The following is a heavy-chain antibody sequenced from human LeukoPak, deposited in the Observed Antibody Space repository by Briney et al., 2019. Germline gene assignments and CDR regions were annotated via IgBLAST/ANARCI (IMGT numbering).Heavy chain of an antibody. J-gene: IGHJ4*02. D-gene: IGHD6-19*01. CDR1: GGSISSGSYY. CDR3: ARGEWLAFDY. CDR2: IYTSGST. V-gene: IGHV4-61*02. Sequence: SQTLSLTCTVSGGSISSGSYYWSWIRQPAGKGLEWIGRIYTSGSTNYNPSLKSRVTISVDTSKNQFSLKLSSVTAADTAVYYCARGEWLAFDYWGQGTLVTVSS.